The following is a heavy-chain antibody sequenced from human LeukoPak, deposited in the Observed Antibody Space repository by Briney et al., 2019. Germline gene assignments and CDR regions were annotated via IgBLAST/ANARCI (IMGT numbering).Heavy chain of an antibody. CDR1: GFTFSDYY. V-gene: IGHV3-11*01. Sequence: PGGSLRLSCAASGFTFSDYYMSWIRQAPGKGPEWISYISSSGSSMYYADSVKGRFTISRDNAKNSLFLQMNSLRAEDTAVYYCVRDAMTVVVDAFDIWGQGRMVTVSS. J-gene: IGHJ3*02. D-gene: IGHD3-22*01. CDR2: ISSSGSSM. CDR3: VRDAMTVVVDAFDI.